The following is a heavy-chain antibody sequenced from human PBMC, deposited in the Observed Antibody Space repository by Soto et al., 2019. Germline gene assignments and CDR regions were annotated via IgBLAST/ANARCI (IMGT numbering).Heavy chain of an antibody. D-gene: IGHD1-26*01. V-gene: IGHV3-23*01. CDR1: GFTFSSYA. CDR2: ISGSGGST. CDR3: AKDLEWEPGYYYYYGMDV. J-gene: IGHJ6*02. Sequence: GGSLRLSCAASGFTFSSYAMSWVRQAPGKGLEWVSAISGSGGSTYYADSVKGRFTISRDNSKNTLYLQMNSLRAEDTAVYYCAKDLEWEPGYYYYYGMDVWGQGTTVTVSS.